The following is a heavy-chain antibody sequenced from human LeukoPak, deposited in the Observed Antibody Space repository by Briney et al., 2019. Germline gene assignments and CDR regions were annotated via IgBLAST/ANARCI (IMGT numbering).Heavy chain of an antibody. D-gene: IGHD3-10*01. Sequence: GGSLRLSCAASGFIFSSYWMTWVRQAPGKGLEWVASIKNDGSVKNYVDSVKGRLTISRDNAENSVYLQMNSLRVDDAAIYYCAIGSGLGRFDCWGQGTLVTVSS. J-gene: IGHJ4*02. CDR3: AIGSGLGRFDC. V-gene: IGHV3-7*01. CDR2: IKNDGSVK. CDR1: GFIFSSYW.